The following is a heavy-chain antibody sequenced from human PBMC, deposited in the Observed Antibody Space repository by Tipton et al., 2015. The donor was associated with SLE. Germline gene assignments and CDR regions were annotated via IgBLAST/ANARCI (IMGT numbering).Heavy chain of an antibody. Sequence: TRSLTCTVSGGSISSHYWSWIRQPPGKGLEWIGYIYYSGSTNYNPSLKSRVTLSVDTSKNQFSLKLSSVTAADTAGYYCARGVVEWGRDRLEDYCGQGTLVTVSS. CDR3: ARGVVEWGRDRLEDY. CDR1: GGSISSHY. D-gene: IGHD3-16*02. V-gene: IGHV4-59*11. CDR2: IYYSGST. J-gene: IGHJ4*02.